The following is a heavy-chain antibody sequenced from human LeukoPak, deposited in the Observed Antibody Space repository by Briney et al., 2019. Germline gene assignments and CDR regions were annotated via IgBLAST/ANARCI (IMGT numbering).Heavy chain of an antibody. CDR2: ISFDGNTK. CDR3: AKDLVENYYGSGVTLDY. J-gene: IGHJ4*02. CDR1: GFTFSSYA. D-gene: IGHD3-10*01. V-gene: IGHV3-30*18. Sequence: GRSLRLSCTASGFTFSSYAMHWVRQAPGEGLQWVAVISFDGNTKFYGDSVKGRFTISRDNSKNTLYLQMNSLRAEDTALYYCAKDLVENYYGSGVTLDYWGQGTLVTVSS.